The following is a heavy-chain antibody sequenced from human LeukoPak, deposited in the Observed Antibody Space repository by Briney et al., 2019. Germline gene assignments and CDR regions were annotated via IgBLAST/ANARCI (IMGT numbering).Heavy chain of an antibody. CDR2: ISPNSGGT. D-gene: IGHD3-10*01. CDR3: AREPSGSGGYDY. V-gene: IGHV1-2*02. J-gene: IGHJ4*02. CDR1: GFTFSGYY. Sequence: ASVKVSCKASGFTFSGYYMHWVRQAPGQGLEWMAWISPNSGGTNYVQKFQGRVTVTRDTSNSTDCMEISGLTSDDTALYYCAREPSGSGGYDYWGQGTLVTVSS.